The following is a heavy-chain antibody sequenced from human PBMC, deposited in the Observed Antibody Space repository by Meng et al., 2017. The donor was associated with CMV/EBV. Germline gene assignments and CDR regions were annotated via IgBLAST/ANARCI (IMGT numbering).Heavy chain of an antibody. J-gene: IGHJ4*02. CDR3: ARGAYCTSIKCDIFPQHF. D-gene: IGHD2-2*01. CDR1: RYTFTDYY. Sequence: GESLKISCRASRYTFTDYYIHWVRQAPGQALEWLGWIHPNDGGTDYSEQFLGRVTMTRDTSINTAYMELRSLRSDDTAVYYCARGAYCTSIKCDIFPQHFWGQGTPVTVSS. CDR2: IHPNDGGT. V-gene: IGHV1-2*02.